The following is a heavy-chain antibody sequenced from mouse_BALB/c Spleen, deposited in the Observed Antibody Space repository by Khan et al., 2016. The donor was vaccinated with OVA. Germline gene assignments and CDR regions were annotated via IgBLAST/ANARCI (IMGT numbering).Heavy chain of an antibody. Sequence: QMQLEESGGDLMKPGASVKISCKATGYTFSSYWIEWVKQRPGHGLEWIGQIFPGSVSTTYNEKFKGKATFTADTSSNTAYMQLSSLPSEDSAVYYCARGGYGGFAYWGQGTLVTVSA. CDR1: GYTFSSYW. CDR3: ARGGYGGFAY. V-gene: IGHV1-9*01. J-gene: IGHJ3*01. CDR2: IFPGSVST. D-gene: IGHD2-2*01.